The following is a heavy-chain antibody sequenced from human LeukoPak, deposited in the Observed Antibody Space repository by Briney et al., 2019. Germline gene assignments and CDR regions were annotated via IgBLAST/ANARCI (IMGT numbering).Heavy chain of an antibody. CDR2: IKQDGSEK. CDR1: GFTFSSYW. CDR3: ARQDGYYGSGSYIDY. V-gene: IGHV3-7*01. Sequence: GGSLRLSCAASGFTFSSYWMSWVRQAPGKGLEWVANIKQDGSEKYYVDSVKGRFTISRDNAKNSLYLQMNSLRAEDTAVYYCARQDGYYGSGSYIDYWGRGTLVTVSS. J-gene: IGHJ4*02. D-gene: IGHD3-10*01.